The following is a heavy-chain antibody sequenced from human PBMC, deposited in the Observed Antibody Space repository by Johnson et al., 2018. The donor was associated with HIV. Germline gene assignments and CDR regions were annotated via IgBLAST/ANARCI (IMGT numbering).Heavy chain of an antibody. V-gene: IGHV3-30*02. CDR1: GFTFSSYG. CDR3: ARALGLEVCAFDI. CDR2: IRYDGSNK. J-gene: IGHJ3*02. D-gene: IGHD2-8*01. Sequence: QVQLVESGGGVVKPGGSLRLSCAASGFTFSSYGMHWVRQAPGKGLEWVAFIRYDGSNKYYADSVKGRFTISRDNSKNSLYLQMNSLRAEDTAVYYCARALGLEVCAFDIWGQGTMVTVSS.